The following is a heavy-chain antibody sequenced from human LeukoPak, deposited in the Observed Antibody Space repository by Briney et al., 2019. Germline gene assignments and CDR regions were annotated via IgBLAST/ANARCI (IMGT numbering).Heavy chain of an antibody. CDR2: IYYSGST. Sequence: SETLSLTCAVYGGSFSGYYWSWIRQPPGKGVEWIGYIYYSGSTNYNPSLKSRVTISVDTSKNQFSLKLSSVTAADTAVYYCARARSYHDSFDYWGQGTLVTVSS. CDR1: GGSFSGYY. J-gene: IGHJ4*02. V-gene: IGHV4-59*08. D-gene: IGHD3-10*01. CDR3: ARARSYHDSFDY.